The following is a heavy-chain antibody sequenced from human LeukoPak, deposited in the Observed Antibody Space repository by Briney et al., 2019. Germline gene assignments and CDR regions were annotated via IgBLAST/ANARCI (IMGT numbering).Heavy chain of an antibody. J-gene: IGHJ4*02. CDR1: GFTFNNYA. CDR3: AKDRSGGSGTLFPIFES. D-gene: IGHD3-10*01. Sequence: PGGSLRLSCAACGFTFNNYAMNWVRQAPGKGLEWLSAISGSGGSTYYTNSVKGRFTISRDNSKNTLYLQMNSLRAEDTAVYYCAKDRSGGSGTLFPIFESWGQGTLVTVSS. V-gene: IGHV3-23*01. CDR2: ISGSGGST.